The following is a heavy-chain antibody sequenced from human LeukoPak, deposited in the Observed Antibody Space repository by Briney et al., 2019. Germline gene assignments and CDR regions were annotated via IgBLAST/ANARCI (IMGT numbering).Heavy chain of an antibody. CDR2: IKQDGSEK. D-gene: IGHD4-23*01. V-gene: IGHV3-7*01. CDR1: GFTFSDYA. CDR3: ARDKLTSGMDV. Sequence: GGSLRLSCAASGFTFSDYAMSWVRQAPGKGLEWVANIKQDGSEKYYVDSVKGRFTISRDNAKNSLYLQMNSLRAEDTAVYYCARDKLTSGMDVWGQGTTVTVSS. J-gene: IGHJ6*02.